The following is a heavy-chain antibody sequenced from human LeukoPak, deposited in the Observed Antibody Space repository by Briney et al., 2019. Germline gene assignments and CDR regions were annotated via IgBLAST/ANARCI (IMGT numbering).Heavy chain of an antibody. V-gene: IGHV3-23*01. J-gene: IGHJ5*02. D-gene: IGHD2/OR15-2a*01. CDR1: GFNFGIYS. CDR3: AKDRVSPGFNWFDP. Sequence: GGSLRLPCAASGFNFGIYSMTWVRQAPGKGLEWVASIISTGGTTYYTDSVKGRFTISRDNSKSTVYLQMNSLRTEDTAVYYCAKDRVSPGFNWFDPWGQGTLVTVSS. CDR2: IISTGGTT.